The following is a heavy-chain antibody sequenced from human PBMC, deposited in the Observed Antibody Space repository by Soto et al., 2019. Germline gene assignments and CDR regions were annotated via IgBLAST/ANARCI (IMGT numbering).Heavy chain of an antibody. CDR2: IIPIFGTA. CDR1: GGTFSSYA. Sequence: QVQLVQSGAEVKKPGSSVKVSCKASGGTFSSYAISWVRQAPGQGLEWMGGIIPIFGTANYAQKFQGRVTIIADESTSTVYMELSSLRSEDTAIYYCARGWGYETTDYYYAYWGQGTLVIVSS. D-gene: IGHD3-16*01. J-gene: IGHJ4*02. V-gene: IGHV1-69*01. CDR3: ARGWGYETTDYYYAY.